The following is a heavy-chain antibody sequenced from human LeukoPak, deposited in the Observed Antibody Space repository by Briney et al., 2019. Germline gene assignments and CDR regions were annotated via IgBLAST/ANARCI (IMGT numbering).Heavy chain of an antibody. CDR2: IIPMSNIT. CDR3: ATDPQIGCGSGLLNS. Sequence: SVKVSCKASGGTFSNYAISWVRQAPGQGLEWIGRIIPMSNITKYAQKLQGRVTITADKSTITAYMDLRSLRSEDTAIYYCATDPQIGCGSGLLNSWGHGILVTVSS. V-gene: IGHV1-69*04. CDR1: GGTFSNYA. J-gene: IGHJ5*01. D-gene: IGHD6-19*01.